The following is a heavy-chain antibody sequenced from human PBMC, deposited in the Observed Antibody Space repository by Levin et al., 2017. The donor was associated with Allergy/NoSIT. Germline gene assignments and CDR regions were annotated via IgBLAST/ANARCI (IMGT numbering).Heavy chain of an antibody. CDR1: GFTFSSYG. J-gene: IGHJ5*02. V-gene: IGHV3-33*01. Sequence: GGSLRLSCAASGFTFSSYGMHWVRQAPGKGLEWVAVIWYDGSNKYYADSVKGRFTISRDNSKNTLYLQMNSLRAEDTAVYYCARDGAGYRTNWFDPWGQGTLVTVSS. D-gene: IGHD6-19*01. CDR2: IWYDGSNK. CDR3: ARDGAGYRTNWFDP.